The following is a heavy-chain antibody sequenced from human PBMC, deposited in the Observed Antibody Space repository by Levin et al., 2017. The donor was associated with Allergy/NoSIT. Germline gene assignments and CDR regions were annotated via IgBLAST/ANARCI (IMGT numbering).Heavy chain of an antibody. CDR1: GGPFSSYA. V-gene: IGHV1-69*13. J-gene: IGHJ4*02. CDR3: ARDQGWRTMVQGVIIPWPLDY. D-gene: IGHD3-10*01. CDR2: IIPLFGTA. Sequence: GASVKVSCKASGGPFSSYALSWVRQAPGQGLEWMGWIIPLFGTANYAQKFQGRVTITADESTSTAYMELSSLRSEDTAVYYCARDQGWRTMVQGVIIPWPLDYWGQGTLVTVSS.